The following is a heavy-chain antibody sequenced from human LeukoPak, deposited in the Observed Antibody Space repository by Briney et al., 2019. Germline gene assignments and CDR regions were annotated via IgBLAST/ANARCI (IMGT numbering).Heavy chain of an antibody. CDR3: ARESRRVCSSTSCYSDY. CDR1: GFTFSSYE. CDR2: ISSSGSTI. V-gene: IGHV3-48*03. D-gene: IGHD2-2*02. J-gene: IGHJ4*02. Sequence: GGPLRLSCAASGFTFSSYEMNWVRQAPGKGLEWVSYISSSGSTIYYADSVKGRFTISRDTAKNSLYLQMNSLRVEDTAVYYCARESRRVCSSTSCYSDYWGQGTLVTVSS.